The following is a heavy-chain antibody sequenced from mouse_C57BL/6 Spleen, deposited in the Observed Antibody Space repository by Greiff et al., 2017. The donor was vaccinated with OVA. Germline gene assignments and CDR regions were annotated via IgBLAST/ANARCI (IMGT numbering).Heavy chain of an antibody. D-gene: IGHD1-1*01. CDR1: GFTFSSYA. Sequence: EVQRVESGGGLVKPGGSLKLSCAASGFTFSSYAMSWVRQTPEKRLEWVATISDGGSYTYYPDNVKGRFTISRDNAKNNLYLQMSHLKSEDTAMYYCARGGYYDGSSYVLYAMDDWGQGTSVTVSS. CDR3: ARGGYYDGSSYVLYAMDD. V-gene: IGHV5-4*01. J-gene: IGHJ4*01. CDR2: ISDGGSYT.